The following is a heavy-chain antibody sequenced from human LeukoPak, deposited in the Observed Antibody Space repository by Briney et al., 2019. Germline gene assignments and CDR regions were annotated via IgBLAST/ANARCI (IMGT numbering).Heavy chain of an antibody. Sequence: GGSLRLSCAVSGITLSNYGMSWFRQAPGKGLEWVAGISGSGGRTNYADSVKGRLTISRESPKNTLYLQMNSLRAEDTAVYFCAKRGVVIRVILVGFHKEAYYFDSWGQGALVTVSS. D-gene: IGHD3-22*01. V-gene: IGHV3-23*01. CDR3: AKRGVVIRVILVGFHKEAYYFDS. J-gene: IGHJ4*02. CDR1: GITLSNYG. CDR2: ISGSGGRT.